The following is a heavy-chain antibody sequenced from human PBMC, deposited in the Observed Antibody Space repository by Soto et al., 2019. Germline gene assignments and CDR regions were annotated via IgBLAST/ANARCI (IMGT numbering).Heavy chain of an antibody. CDR1: GGSFSSYI. CDR3: ARERGRNYYYYGMDV. D-gene: IGHD3-10*01. CDR2: SIPIQGKT. J-gene: IGHJ6*02. Sequence: SVKVSCKASGGSFSSYIFTWVRQAPGQGLEWMGRSIPIQGKTDYALKLQDRVTISADKSTKTVYMELRGLRHEDTAVYYCARERGRNYYYYGMDVWGQGTTVTVSS. V-gene: IGHV1-69*08.